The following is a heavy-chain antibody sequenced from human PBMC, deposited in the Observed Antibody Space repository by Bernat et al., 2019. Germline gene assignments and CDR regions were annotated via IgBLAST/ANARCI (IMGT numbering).Heavy chain of an antibody. CDR2: MYFDGST. V-gene: IGHV4-39*01. Sequence: QLQLHESGPGLVQPSETLSLTCTVSGGSISRPGYYWGWLRHPPGTGLDWIGSMYFDGSTYYTPSRKSRVTISADTSKTQLSLRLAPVTAADTAEYCGERRARDGRNYDYFDYWGQGTPVTVSS. J-gene: IGHJ4*02. D-gene: IGHD5-24*01. CDR3: ERRARDGRNYDYFDY. CDR1: GGSISRPGYY.